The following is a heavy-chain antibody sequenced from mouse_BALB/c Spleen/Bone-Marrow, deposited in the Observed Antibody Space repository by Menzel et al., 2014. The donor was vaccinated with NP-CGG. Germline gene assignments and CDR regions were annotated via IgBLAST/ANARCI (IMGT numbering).Heavy chain of an antibody. J-gene: IGHJ4*01. CDR2: IWSDGST. V-gene: IGHV2-6-1*01. CDR3: ARHRYYAMDY. CDR1: GFSLTNYG. Sequence: VKLVESGPGLVAPSQSLSITYTISGFSLTNYGVHWVRQPPGKGLEWLVVIWSDGSTTYNSALKSRLSISKDNSKSQVFLEMNSLQTDDTAMYYCARHRYYAMDYWGQGTSVTVSS.